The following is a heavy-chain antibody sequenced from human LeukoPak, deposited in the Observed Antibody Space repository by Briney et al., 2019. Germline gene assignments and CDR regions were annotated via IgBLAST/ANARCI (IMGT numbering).Heavy chain of an antibody. J-gene: IGHJ6*02. CDR1: EFTVSSNY. CDR2: IYSGGST. Sequence: GGSLRLSCAASEFTVSSNYMSWVRRAPGKGLEWVSLIYSGGSTYYADSVKGRFTISRDNSKNTLYLQMNSLRAEDTAVYYCARDSADTGIHGYGMDVWGQGTTVTVSS. D-gene: IGHD5-18*01. CDR3: ARDSADTGIHGYGMDV. V-gene: IGHV3-53*01.